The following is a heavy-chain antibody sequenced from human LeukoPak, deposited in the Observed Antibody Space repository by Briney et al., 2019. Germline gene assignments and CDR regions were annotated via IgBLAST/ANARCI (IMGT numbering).Heavy chain of an antibody. Sequence: ASVTVSCKASGYTFTSYYMHWVRQAPGQGLEWMGLINPSGGSTSYAQTFQGRVTMTRDISTSTVYMELSSLRSEDTAVYYCARDPVRDGYKTDRDAFDIWGQGTMVTVSS. D-gene: IGHD5-24*01. CDR1: GYTFTSYY. CDR2: INPSGGST. V-gene: IGHV1-46*01. J-gene: IGHJ3*02. CDR3: ARDPVRDGYKTDRDAFDI.